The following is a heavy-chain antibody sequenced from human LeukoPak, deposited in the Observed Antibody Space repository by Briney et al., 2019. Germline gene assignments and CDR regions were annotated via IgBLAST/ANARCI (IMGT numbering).Heavy chain of an antibody. CDR3: ARATYYYGSGSYVLDY. CDR1: GFTFSSYS. D-gene: IGHD3-10*01. V-gene: IGHV3-48*04. J-gene: IGHJ4*02. CDR2: ISSSSSTI. Sequence: GGSLRLSCAASGFTFSSYSMNWVRQAPGKGLEWVSYISSSSSTIYYADSVKGRFTISRDNAKNSLYLQMNSLRAEDTAVYYCARATYYYGSGSYVLDYWAREPWSPSPQ.